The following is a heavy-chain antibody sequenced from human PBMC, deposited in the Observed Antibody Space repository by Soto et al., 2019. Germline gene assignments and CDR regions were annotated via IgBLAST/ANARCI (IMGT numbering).Heavy chain of an antibody. Sequence: SVKVSCKASGGTFSSYTISWVRQAPGQGLEWVGRIIPILGIANYAQKFQGRVTITADKSTSTAYMELSSLRSEDTAVYYCAREGIAARHGDWFDPWGQGTLVTVSS. CDR3: AREGIAARHGDWFDP. D-gene: IGHD6-6*01. CDR2: IIPILGIA. V-gene: IGHV1-69*04. CDR1: GGTFSSYT. J-gene: IGHJ5*02.